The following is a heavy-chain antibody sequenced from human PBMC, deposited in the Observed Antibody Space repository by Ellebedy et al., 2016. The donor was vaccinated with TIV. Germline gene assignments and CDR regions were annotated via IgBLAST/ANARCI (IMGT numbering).Heavy chain of an antibody. D-gene: IGHD3-22*01. Sequence: GESLKISCKGSGYSFTSYWISWVRQMPGKGLERMGRIDPSDSYTNYSPSFQGHVTISADKSISTAYLQWSSLKASDTAMYYCASQSYYYDSSGRDDIWGQGTMVTVSS. V-gene: IGHV5-10-1*01. CDR1: GYSFTSYW. CDR2: IDPSDSYT. J-gene: IGHJ3*02. CDR3: ASQSYYYDSSGRDDI.